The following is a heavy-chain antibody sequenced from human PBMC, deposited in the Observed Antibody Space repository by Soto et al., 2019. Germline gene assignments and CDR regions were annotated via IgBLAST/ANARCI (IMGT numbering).Heavy chain of an antibody. CDR1: GFTFTNYA. D-gene: IGHD3-10*01. Sequence: GGSLRLSCAASGFTFTNYAMTWVRQTPGKGLEWVSGISASGGLKYYADSVRGRFTVSRDNSKNILYLQMDNLRDEDTALYYCQREVGDPSGWLDTWGQGTQVTVSS. CDR2: ISASGGLK. V-gene: IGHV3-23*01. CDR3: QREVGDPSGWLDT. J-gene: IGHJ5*02.